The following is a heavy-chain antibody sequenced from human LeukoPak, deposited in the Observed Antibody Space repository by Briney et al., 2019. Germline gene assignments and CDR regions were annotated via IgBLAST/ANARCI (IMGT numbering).Heavy chain of an antibody. J-gene: IGHJ4*02. CDR1: EFTVSRNY. Sequence: GGSLRLSCTASEFTVSRNYMLWVRQAPGKGLEWVSLIFSNGDTHYADSVKGRFTISRDTSKNTVSLQMNSLRVEDAAMYYCTRDQMNYWGQGTLVTVSS. CDR2: IFSNGDT. CDR3: TRDQMNY. D-gene: IGHD5-24*01. V-gene: IGHV3-53*01.